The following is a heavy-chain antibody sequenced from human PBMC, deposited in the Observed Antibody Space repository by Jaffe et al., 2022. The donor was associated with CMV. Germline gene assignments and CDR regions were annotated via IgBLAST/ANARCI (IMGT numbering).Heavy chain of an antibody. CDR1: GESFSGYF. CDR3: ARGLRRAPNYYYSYMDV. Sequence: QVQLQQWGAGLLKPSETLSLTCAVYGESFSGYFWSWIRQPPGKGLEWIGEINHSGSTNYNPSLKSRVTISVDTSKNQFSLKLNSVTAADTAVYYCARGLRRAPNYYYSYMDVWGKGTTVTVSS. V-gene: IGHV4-34*01. CDR2: INHSGST. J-gene: IGHJ6*03.